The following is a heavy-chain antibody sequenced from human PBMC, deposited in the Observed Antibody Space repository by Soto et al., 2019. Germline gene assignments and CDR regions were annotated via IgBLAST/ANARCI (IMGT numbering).Heavy chain of an antibody. Sequence: TCTVSGGSISSSSYYWGWIRQPPGKGLEWIGSIYYSGSTYYNPSLKSRVTISVDTSKNQFSLKLSSVTAADTAVYYWARIMFGSGSYYIYYYYGMDVWGQGTTVTVSS. CDR2: IYYSGST. V-gene: IGHV4-39*01. J-gene: IGHJ6*02. CDR1: GGSISSSSYY. CDR3: ARIMFGSGSYYIYYYYGMDV. D-gene: IGHD3-10*01.